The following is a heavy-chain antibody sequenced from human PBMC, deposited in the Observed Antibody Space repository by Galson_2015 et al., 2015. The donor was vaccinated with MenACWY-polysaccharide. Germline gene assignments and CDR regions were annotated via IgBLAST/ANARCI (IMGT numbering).Heavy chain of an antibody. Sequence: SVKVSCKAFGYTFTSYFVHWVRQAPGQGLEWMGIVDPIGSRTSYAQRFEDRVTMTRDTSTSTVSMELSTLKSEDTAVYYCARVPEKYSDVSGNAAFDIWGQGTMVSVSS. D-gene: IGHD2-15*01. V-gene: IGHV1-46*03. CDR3: ARVPEKYSDVSGNAAFDI. J-gene: IGHJ3*02. CDR2: VDPIGSRT. CDR1: GYTFTSYF.